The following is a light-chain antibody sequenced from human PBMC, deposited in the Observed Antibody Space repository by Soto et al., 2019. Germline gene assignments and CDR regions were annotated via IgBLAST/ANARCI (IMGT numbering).Light chain of an antibody. CDR1: SSDVGGYNF. J-gene: IGLJ1*01. V-gene: IGLV2-14*01. CDR3: SSYTRSSTLYV. CDR2: EIS. Sequence: QSALTQPASVSGSPGQSITISCTGTSSDVGGYNFASWYQQHPGKAPKLMIYEISNRPSGVSNRFSGSKSGNTASLTISGLQAEDEADYYCSSYTRSSTLYVFGTGTKLTVL.